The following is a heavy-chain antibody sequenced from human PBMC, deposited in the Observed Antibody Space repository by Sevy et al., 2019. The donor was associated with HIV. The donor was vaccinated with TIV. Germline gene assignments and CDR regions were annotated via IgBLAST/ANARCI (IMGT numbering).Heavy chain of an antibody. Sequence: GGSLRLSCAASGFTFSSYAMSWVRQAPGKGLEWVSFISGSGGTTYYADSVKGRFTISRDTSKNTLYLQMNSLRVEDTAVYYCAKVKVGNYYDGSGYADWGQGTLVTVSS. CDR1: GFTFSSYA. CDR2: ISGSGGTT. CDR3: AKVKVGNYYDGSGYAD. J-gene: IGHJ4*02. D-gene: IGHD3-22*01. V-gene: IGHV3-23*01.